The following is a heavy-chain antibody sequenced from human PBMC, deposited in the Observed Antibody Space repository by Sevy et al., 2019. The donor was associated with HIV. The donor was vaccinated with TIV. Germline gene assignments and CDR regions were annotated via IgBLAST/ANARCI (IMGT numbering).Heavy chain of an antibody. J-gene: IGHJ4*02. CDR1: GFDVSTDF. CDR3: VKPLGGLLNK. V-gene: IGHV3-53*01. Sequence: GGYLRLSCAASGFDVSTDFMTWVRQSPDKGLESVSVIYKNDEAYYLPSVLGRFTISRDNSRNILYLEMTSLRVEDTATYFCVKPLGGLLNKWGRGTLVTVSS. D-gene: IGHD3-16*01. CDR2: IYKNDEA.